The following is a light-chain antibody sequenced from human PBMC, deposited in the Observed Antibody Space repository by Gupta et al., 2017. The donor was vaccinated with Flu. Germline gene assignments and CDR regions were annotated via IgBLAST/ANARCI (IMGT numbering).Light chain of an antibody. V-gene: IGLV3-21*02. J-gene: IGLJ3*02. CDR3: QVWDTNSEHGG. Sequence: SYVLIQPPSVSVAPGQTARVTCGGNNIGSISVHWYQQRPGQAPVLVICDDRDRPSGIPDRFSGSNSGNKATRRISRVEAGDEADDYCQVWDTNSEHGGFGGGTKLTVL. CDR2: DDR. CDR1: NIGSIS.